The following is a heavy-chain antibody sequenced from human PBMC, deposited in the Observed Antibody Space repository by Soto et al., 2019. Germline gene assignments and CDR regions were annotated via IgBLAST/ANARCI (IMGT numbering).Heavy chain of an antibody. Sequence: SETLSLTCVVSGGSLSDYFWSWIRQPPGMALEWIGEINHLGSINYNPSLKSRVTMSVDTSKNQFSLTLNSVTAADSASFYCARGGISHWAYFYYMDVWDRGTTVTVSS. CDR1: GGSLSDYF. J-gene: IGHJ6*03. D-gene: IGHD2-21*01. CDR3: ARGGISHWAYFYYMDV. CDR2: INHLGSI. V-gene: IGHV4-34*01.